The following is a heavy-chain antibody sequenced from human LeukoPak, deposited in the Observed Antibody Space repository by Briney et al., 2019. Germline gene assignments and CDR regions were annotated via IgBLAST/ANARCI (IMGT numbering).Heavy chain of an antibody. V-gene: IGHV4-34*01. CDR1: GGSFSGYY. CDR3: ARHGFELLYPVWFDP. D-gene: IGHD2-2*02. J-gene: IGHJ5*02. Sequence: SETLSLTCAVYGGSFSGYYWSWIRQPPGKGLEWIGEINHSGSTNYNPSLKSRVTISVDTSKNQFSLKLSSVTAADTAVYYRARHGFELLYPVWFDPWGQGTLVTVSS. CDR2: INHSGST.